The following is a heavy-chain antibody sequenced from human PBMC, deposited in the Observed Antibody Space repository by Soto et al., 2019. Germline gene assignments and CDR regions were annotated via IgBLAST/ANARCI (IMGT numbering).Heavy chain of an antibody. V-gene: IGHV4-4*02. J-gene: IGHJ6*02. CDR2: IYHSGST. CDR3: ARGLVVVVAAYYYYYGMDV. D-gene: IGHD2-15*01. Sequence: SETLSLTCAVSGGSISSSNWWSWVRQPPGKGLEWIGEIYHSGSTNYNPSLKSRVTISVDKSKNQFSLKLSSVTAADTAVYYCARGLVVVVAAYYYYYGMDVWGQGTTVTVSS. CDR1: GGSISSSNW.